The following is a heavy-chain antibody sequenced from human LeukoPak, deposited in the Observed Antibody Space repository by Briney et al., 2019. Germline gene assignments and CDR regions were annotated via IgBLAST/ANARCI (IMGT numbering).Heavy chain of an antibody. V-gene: IGHV1-24*01. J-gene: IGHJ4*02. CDR2: FDPEDGET. CDR1: GYTLTELS. CDR3: ATPERYSNSWYLVY. Sequence: ASVKVSCKVSGYTLTELSMHWVRQAPGKGLEWMGGFDPEDGETIYAQKFQGRVTMTEGTSTDTAYMELSSLRSEDTAVYYCATPERYSNSWYLVYWGQGTLVTVSS. D-gene: IGHD6-13*01.